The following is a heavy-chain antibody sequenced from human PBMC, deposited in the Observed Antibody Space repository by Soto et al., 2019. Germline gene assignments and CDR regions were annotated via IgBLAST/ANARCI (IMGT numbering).Heavy chain of an antibody. CDR3: AGITGTTDEDYYYYYMDV. CDR2: IYYSGST. CDR1: GGSISSSSYY. D-gene: IGHD1-20*01. V-gene: IGHV4-39*07. Sequence: SETLSLTCTVSGGSISSSSYYWGWIRQPPGKGLEWIGSIYYSGSTNYNPSLKSRVTISVDTSKNQFSLKLSSVTAADTAVYYCAGITGTTDEDYYYYYMDVWGKGTTVTVSS. J-gene: IGHJ6*03.